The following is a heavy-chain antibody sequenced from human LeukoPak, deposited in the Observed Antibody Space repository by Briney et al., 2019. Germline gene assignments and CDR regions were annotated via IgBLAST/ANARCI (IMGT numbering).Heavy chain of an antibody. CDR2: IYTSGST. D-gene: IGHD6-13*01. Sequence: SQTLSLTCTVSGGSISSGSYYWSWIGQPAGKGLEWIGRIYTSGSTNYNPSLKSRVTISVDTSKNQFSLKLSSVTAADTAVYYCARDGSPSTYYYYYYMDVWGKGXTVTV. CDR1: GGSISSGSYY. V-gene: IGHV4-61*02. J-gene: IGHJ6*03. CDR3: ARDGSPSTYYYYYYMDV.